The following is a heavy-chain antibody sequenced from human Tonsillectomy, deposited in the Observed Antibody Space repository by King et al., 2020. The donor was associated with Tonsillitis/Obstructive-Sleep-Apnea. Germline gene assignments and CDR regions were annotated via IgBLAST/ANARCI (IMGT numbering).Heavy chain of an antibody. V-gene: IGHV5-51*01. CDR2: FYPGDSDT. D-gene: IGHD5-24*01. CDR3: ARLSRDNFESFDY. Sequence: VQLVQSGAEVKMPGESLKISCKGSGYTFTSYWIAWVRQMPGRGLEWMGIFYPGDSDTRYSPSFQGQVTSSADKSISTAYLQWSSLKASDTAMYYCARLSRDNFESFDYWGQGTLVTVSS. CDR1: GYTFTSYW. J-gene: IGHJ4*02.